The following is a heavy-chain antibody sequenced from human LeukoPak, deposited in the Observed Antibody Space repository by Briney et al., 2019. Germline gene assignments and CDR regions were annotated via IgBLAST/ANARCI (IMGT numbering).Heavy chain of an antibody. V-gene: IGHV1-18*01. CDR1: GYTFTSYG. J-gene: IGHJ4*02. D-gene: IGHD3-9*01. CDR2: ISAYNGNT. Sequence: ASVKVSCKASGYTFTSYGISWVRQALGQGLEWMGWISAYNGNTNYAQKLQGRVTMTTDTSTSTAYMELRSLRSDDTAVYYCARPAILTGCFDYWGQGTLVTVSS. CDR3: ARPAILTGCFDY.